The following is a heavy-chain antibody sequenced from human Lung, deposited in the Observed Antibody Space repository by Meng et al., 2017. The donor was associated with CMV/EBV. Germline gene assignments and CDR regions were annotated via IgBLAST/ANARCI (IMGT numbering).Heavy chain of an antibody. J-gene: IGHJ4*02. CDR3: ARGKDIVVVPAAYTFDY. CDR2: IIPIFGTA. Sequence: SVXVSXKASGGTFSSYAISWVRQAPGQGLEWMGGIIPIFGTANYAQKFQGRVTITTDESTSTAYMELSSLRSEDTAVYYCARGKDIVVVPAAYTFDYLGQGXLVTVSS. CDR1: GGTFSSYA. V-gene: IGHV1-69*05. D-gene: IGHD2-2*01.